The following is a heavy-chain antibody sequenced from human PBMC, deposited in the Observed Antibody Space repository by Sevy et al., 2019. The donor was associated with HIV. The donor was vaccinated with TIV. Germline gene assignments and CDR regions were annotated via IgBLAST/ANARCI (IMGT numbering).Heavy chain of an antibody. J-gene: IGHJ4*02. CDR1: QFTFSNYA. Sequence: GGSLRLSCVASQFTFSNYAMNWVRQSPGKGLEWVSYISSSSSTIYYADSVKGRFTISRDNAKNSLYLQMNSLRAEDTAVYYCASPLPFYYGSGSEEFDYWGRGTLVTVSS. D-gene: IGHD3-10*01. CDR3: ASPLPFYYGSGSEEFDY. CDR2: ISSSSSTI. V-gene: IGHV3-48*01.